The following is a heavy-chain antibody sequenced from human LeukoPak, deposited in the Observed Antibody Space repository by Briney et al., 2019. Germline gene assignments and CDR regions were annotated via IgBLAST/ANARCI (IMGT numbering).Heavy chain of an antibody. CDR2: ISYDGSNK. CDR3: ARGYDFWSGYRFEYYFDY. CDR1: GFTFSSYA. J-gene: IGHJ4*02. V-gene: IGHV3-30-3*01. D-gene: IGHD3-3*01. Sequence: PGGSLRLSCAASGFTFSSYAMHWVRQAPGKGLEWVAVISYDGSNKYYADSVKGRLTISRDNSKNTLYLQMNSLRAEDTAVYYCARGYDFWSGYRFEYYFDYWGQGTLVTVSS.